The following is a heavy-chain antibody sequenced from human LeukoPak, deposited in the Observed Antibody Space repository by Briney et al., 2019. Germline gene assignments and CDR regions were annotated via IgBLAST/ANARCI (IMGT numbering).Heavy chain of an antibody. V-gene: IGHV3-7*01. Sequence: GGSLRLSCAASGFAFSDFWMSWVRQAPGKGLEWVANIRHDGNAKNYVPSVRGRFTISRDNAKNSLYLQMNSLRAEDTAVYYCARVAEMAANDYWGQGTLVTVSS. CDR1: GFAFSDFW. CDR2: IRHDGNAK. D-gene: IGHD5-24*01. J-gene: IGHJ4*02. CDR3: ARVAEMAANDY.